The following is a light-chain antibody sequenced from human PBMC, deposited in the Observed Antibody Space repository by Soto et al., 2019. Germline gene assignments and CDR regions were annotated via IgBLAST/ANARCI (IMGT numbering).Light chain of an antibody. V-gene: IGKV1-9*01. J-gene: IGKJ1*01. Sequence: DIQLTQSPSLLSASVGDRITITCRASPAIANYFAWYQQKPGEAPKLLIYGASTLQGGVPSRFSGSADGAEFNLTISNLQPEDIATYYCQQFNSYLWTFGQGTKVEIK. CDR1: PAIANY. CDR2: GAS. CDR3: QQFNSYLWT.